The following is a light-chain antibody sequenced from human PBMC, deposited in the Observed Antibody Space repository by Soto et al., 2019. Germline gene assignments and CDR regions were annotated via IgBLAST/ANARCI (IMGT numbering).Light chain of an antibody. Sequence: DIVMTQSPDSLAVSLGERATFNCKSSQSVLDGSSNNNYLAWYQQKPGQPPRLLIYWASTRESGVPDRFSGSGAGTEFTLTISSLQAEDVAIYYCHQYYSTPHTFGQGTNLEIK. CDR3: HQYYSTPHT. CDR2: WAS. J-gene: IGKJ2*01. V-gene: IGKV4-1*01. CDR1: QSVLDGSSNNNY.